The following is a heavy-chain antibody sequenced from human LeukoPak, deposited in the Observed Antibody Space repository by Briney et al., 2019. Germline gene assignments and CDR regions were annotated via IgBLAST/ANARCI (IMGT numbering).Heavy chain of an antibody. D-gene: IGHD6-13*01. CDR1: GGSLSSYY. CDR3: ARVGIAAAGHDRGDFDY. V-gene: IGHV4-4*07. J-gene: IGHJ4*02. Sequence: SETLSLTCTVSGGSLSSYYWSWIRQPAGKGLEWIGRIYTSGSTNYNPSLKSRVTMSVDTSKNQFSLKLSSVTAADTAVYYCARVGIAAAGHDRGDFDYWGQGTLVTVSS. CDR2: IYTSGST.